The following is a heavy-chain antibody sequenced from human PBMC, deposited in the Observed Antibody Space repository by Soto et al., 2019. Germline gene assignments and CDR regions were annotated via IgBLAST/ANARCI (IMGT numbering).Heavy chain of an antibody. J-gene: IGHJ6*03. CDR2: ISDSGVST. D-gene: IGHD4-17*01. Sequence: GGSLRLSCVASGFTFSSYAMTWVRQAPGKGLEWVSAISDSGVSTYYADSVKGRFTVSRDNSKNTVSLQMNSLGAEDAGVYYCAKPTVTSNHYYYYLDAWGKGTTVTVSS. CDR1: GFTFSSYA. CDR3: AKPTVTSNHYYYYLDA. V-gene: IGHV3-23*01.